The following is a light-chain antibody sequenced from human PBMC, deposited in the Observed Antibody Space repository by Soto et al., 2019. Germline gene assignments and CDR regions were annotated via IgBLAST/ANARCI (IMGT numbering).Light chain of an antibody. J-gene: IGKJ1*01. CDR2: GAS. CDR3: QQYGSSRT. Sequence: DIVLTQSPGSLSLSPGERATLSCRASQSVPRTYLAWYQQKPGQTPSLLIYGASTRATGIPDRFSGSGSGTDFTLTIRRLEPEDFAVYYCQQYGSSRTFGQGTKVDI. V-gene: IGKV3-20*01. CDR1: QSVPRTY.